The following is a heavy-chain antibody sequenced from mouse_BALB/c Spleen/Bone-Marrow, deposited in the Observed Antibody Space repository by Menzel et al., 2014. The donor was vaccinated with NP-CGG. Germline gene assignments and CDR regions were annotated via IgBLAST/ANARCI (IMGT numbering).Heavy chain of an antibody. CDR2: INPASSTI. V-gene: IGHV4-1*02. CDR1: GFDFXRYW. Sequence: EVKLQESGGGLVQPGGSLKLSCAASGFDFXRYWMTWVRQAPGKGLEWIGEINPASSTINYTPSLKDKFIIPRDNAKNTLYLQMSKVRSEDTALYYCAKNYYYGYVAYWGQGTLVTVSA. CDR3: AKNYYYGYVAY. J-gene: IGHJ3*01. D-gene: IGHD1-2*01.